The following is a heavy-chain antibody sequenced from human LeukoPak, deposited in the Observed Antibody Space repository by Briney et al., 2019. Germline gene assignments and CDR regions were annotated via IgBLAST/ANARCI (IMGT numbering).Heavy chain of an antibody. V-gene: IGHV1-69*01. CDR1: GGAFSSYA. Sequence: ASVTVSCKASGGAFSSYAISWVRQAPGQGLEWMGGIIPIFGTANYAQKFQGRVTITADESTSTAYMELSSLRSEDTAVYYCARTTVTAYYYYYYYMDVWGKGTTVTVSS. D-gene: IGHD4-17*01. J-gene: IGHJ6*03. CDR3: ARTTVTAYYYYYYYMDV. CDR2: IIPIFGTA.